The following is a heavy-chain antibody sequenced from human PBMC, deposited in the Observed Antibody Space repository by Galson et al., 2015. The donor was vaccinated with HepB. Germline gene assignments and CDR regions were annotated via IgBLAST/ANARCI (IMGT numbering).Heavy chain of an antibody. CDR1: GFSVNDNN. Sequence: SLRLSCAASGFSVNDNNMCWVRQAPGKGLEWVSVVHGNGDIYYADSVMGRFSTSRDIRMNTLSLHMKSLRAEDTAMYYCASFGGSYIGGWGQGTLVTVSS. CDR3: ASFGGSYIGG. D-gene: IGHD3-16*01. J-gene: IGHJ4*02. CDR2: VHGNGDI. V-gene: IGHV3-53*01.